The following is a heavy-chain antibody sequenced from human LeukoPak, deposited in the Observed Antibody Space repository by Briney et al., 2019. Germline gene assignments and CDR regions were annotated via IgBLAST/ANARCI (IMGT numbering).Heavy chain of an antibody. V-gene: IGHV1-18*01. CDR3: AREGYYDSSGYSQVQYYYYGMDV. J-gene: IGHJ6*02. CDR2: ISGYNGNT. Sequence: ASVKVSCKASGYTFTSSGISWVRQAPGQGLEWIGWISGYNGNTNYAQRVQGRVTMTTDTSTRTDYMELRSLRSDDTAVYYCAREGYYDSSGYSQVQYYYYGMDVWGQGTTVTVSS. D-gene: IGHD3-22*01. CDR1: GYTFTSSG.